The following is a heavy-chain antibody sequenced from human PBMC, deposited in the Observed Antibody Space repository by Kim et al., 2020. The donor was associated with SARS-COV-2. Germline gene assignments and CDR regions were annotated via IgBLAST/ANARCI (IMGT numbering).Heavy chain of an antibody. V-gene: IGHV3-33*01. D-gene: IGHD4-17*01. CDR1: GFTFSSYG. CDR2: IWYDGSNK. CDR3: AREGDGDPYYGMDV. Sequence: GGSLRLSCAASGFTFSSYGMHWVRQAPGKGLEWVAVIWYDGSNKYYADSVKGRFTISRDNSKNTLYLQMNSLRAEDTAVYYCAREGDGDPYYGMDVWGQGTTVTVSS. J-gene: IGHJ6*02.